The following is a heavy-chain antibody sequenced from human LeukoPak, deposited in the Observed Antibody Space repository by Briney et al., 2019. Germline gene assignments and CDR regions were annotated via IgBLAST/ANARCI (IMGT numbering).Heavy chain of an antibody. Sequence: GGSLRLSCAASGFTFSSYAMSWVRQTPGKGLEWVSAISGSGGSTYYADSVKGRFTISRDNSKNTLYLQMNSLRAEDTAVYYCAKDPTYSMAIDYWGQGTLVTVSS. CDR2: ISGSGGST. CDR3: AKDPTYSMAIDY. CDR1: GFTFSSYA. V-gene: IGHV3-23*01. D-gene: IGHD4-4*01. J-gene: IGHJ4*02.